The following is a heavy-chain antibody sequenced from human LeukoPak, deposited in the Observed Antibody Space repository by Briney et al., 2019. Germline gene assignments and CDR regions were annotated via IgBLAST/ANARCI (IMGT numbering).Heavy chain of an antibody. CDR2: IIPIFGTV. J-gene: IGHJ4*02. V-gene: IGHV1-69*13. D-gene: IGHD3-22*01. CDR1: GGTFSSYA. Sequence: SVKVSCKASGGTFSSYAISWVRQAPGQGLEWMGGIIPIFGTVNYAQKFQGRVTITADESTSTAYMELSSLRSEDTAVYYCARSGNPYYYDSSGYFDYWGQGTLVTVSS. CDR3: ARSGNPYYYDSSGYFDY.